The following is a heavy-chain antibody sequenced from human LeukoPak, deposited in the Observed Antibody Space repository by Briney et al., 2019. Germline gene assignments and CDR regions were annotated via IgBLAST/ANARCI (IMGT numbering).Heavy chain of an antibody. Sequence: GGSLRLSCAASGFTFSSYAMSWVRQAPGKGLEWVSAISGSGGSTYYADSVKGRFTISRDNSKNTLYLQMNSLRAEDTAVYYCAKAEAVAFGVYYYYYYGMDGWGQGTTVTVSS. V-gene: IGHV3-23*01. J-gene: IGHJ6*02. D-gene: IGHD6-19*01. CDR1: GFTFSSYA. CDR3: AKAEAVAFGVYYYYYYGMDG. CDR2: ISGSGGST.